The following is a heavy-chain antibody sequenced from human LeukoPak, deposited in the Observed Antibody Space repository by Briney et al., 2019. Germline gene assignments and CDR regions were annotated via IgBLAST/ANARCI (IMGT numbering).Heavy chain of an antibody. CDR1: RFYFSTYD. Sequence: GGSLRLSCTASRFYFSTYDMNWVRQVPGKGLEWVSYIDSSGSTTYYAGSVQGRFTISRDNVKNSLYLQMKSLRVEDTAFYYCASAHGGSGYDRPFDYWGQGTLVTVSS. CDR3: ASAHGGSGYDRPFDY. J-gene: IGHJ4*02. V-gene: IGHV3-48*03. D-gene: IGHD5-12*01. CDR2: IDSSGSTT.